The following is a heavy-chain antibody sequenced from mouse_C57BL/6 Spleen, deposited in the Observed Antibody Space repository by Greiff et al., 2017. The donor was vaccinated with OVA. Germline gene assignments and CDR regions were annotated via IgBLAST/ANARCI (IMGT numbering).Heavy chain of an antibody. J-gene: IGHJ3*01. D-gene: IGHD2-3*01. CDR3: ARSDGYGAWFAY. CDR2: MVGSSVLS. CDR1: GYTFTSYW. V-gene: IGHV1-53*01. Sequence: QVQLQQPGTELVKPGASVKLSCKASGYTFTSYWMHGVWQGSVQGLEWRGNMVGSSVLSNYNEQFKSTATLTVDKSSRTAYMQLSSLTSEDSAVYYGARSDGYGAWFAYWGQGTLVTVSA.